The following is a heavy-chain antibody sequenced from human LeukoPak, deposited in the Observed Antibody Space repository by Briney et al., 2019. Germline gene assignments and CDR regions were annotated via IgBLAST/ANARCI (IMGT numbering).Heavy chain of an antibody. J-gene: IGHJ6*03. Sequence: MPSETLSLTCAVYGGSFSGYYWSWLRQPPGKGLEWIGEINHSGSTNYNPSLKSRVTISVDTSKNQFSLKLSSVTAADTAVYYCARRLGRKFGERFYYYHYMDVWGKGTTVTISS. CDR1: GGSFSGYY. D-gene: IGHD3-10*01. CDR3: ARRLGRKFGERFYYYHYMDV. CDR2: INHSGST. V-gene: IGHV4-34*01.